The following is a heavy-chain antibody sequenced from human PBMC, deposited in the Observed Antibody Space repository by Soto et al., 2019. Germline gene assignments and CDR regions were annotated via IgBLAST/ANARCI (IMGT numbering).Heavy chain of an antibody. CDR3: VKGMPEHDSSGTDRFDN. V-gene: IGHV3-43*01. CDR2: IRWDGAGT. CDR1: GFTFEDYA. D-gene: IGHD3-22*01. Sequence: EVQLVESGGAVVQSGGSLRLSCAASGFTFEDYAMYWVRQAPGKGLEWVSLIRWDGAGTHYGDSVKGRFTISRDNSKKSLFLEMNSLRSEDTASYYCVKGMPEHDSSGTDRFDNWGQGTLVTVSS. J-gene: IGHJ4*02.